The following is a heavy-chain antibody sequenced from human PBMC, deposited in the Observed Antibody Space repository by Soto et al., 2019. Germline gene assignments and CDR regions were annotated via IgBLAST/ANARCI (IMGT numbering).Heavy chain of an antibody. CDR3: ARFSGSHFDY. CDR1: GGSISSYY. D-gene: IGHD6-19*01. V-gene: IGHV4-59*08. Sequence: SETLSLTCTVSGGSISSYYWSWIRQPPGKGLEWIGYIYYSGSTNYNPSLKSRVTISVDTSKNQFSLKLSSVTAADTAVYYCARFSGSHFDYWGQGTLVTVSS. J-gene: IGHJ4*02. CDR2: IYYSGST.